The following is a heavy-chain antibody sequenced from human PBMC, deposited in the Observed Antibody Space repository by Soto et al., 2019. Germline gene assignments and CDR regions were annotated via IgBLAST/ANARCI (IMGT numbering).Heavy chain of an antibody. D-gene: IGHD2-15*01. J-gene: IGHJ4*02. V-gene: IGHV3-48*01. CDR3: ARDRGCSGGICYRDLGY. Sequence: EVQLVESGGGLVQPGGSLRLSCAASGFTFSTYSMSWVRQAPGKRLEWVSYISSISNTIYYADSVKGRFTISRDKAINSLYLHMNSLSGEDTAVYYCARDRGCSGGICYRDLGYWGQGALVTVSS. CDR2: ISSISNTI. CDR1: GFTFSTYS.